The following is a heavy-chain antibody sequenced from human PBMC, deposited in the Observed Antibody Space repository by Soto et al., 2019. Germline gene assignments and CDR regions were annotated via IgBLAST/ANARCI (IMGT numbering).Heavy chain of an antibody. D-gene: IGHD3-22*01. J-gene: IGHJ5*02. CDR3: ARFSPPRKSYDSNPGWFDP. CDR1: GGSLSSYY. V-gene: IGHV4-59*01. CDR2: VSSTGST. Sequence: PSETLSLTCTVSGGSLSSYYWTWIRQSPGKGLEWIGYVSSTGSTNYNPSLKSRLTMSLDTSTNEVSLSLTSVTAADAAVYFCARFSPPRKSYDSNPGWFDPWGQGIMVT.